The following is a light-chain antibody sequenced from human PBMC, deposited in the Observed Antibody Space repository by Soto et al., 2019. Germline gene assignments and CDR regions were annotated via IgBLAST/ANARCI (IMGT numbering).Light chain of an antibody. V-gene: IGKV3-15*01. CDR1: QSISDT. CDR3: QQYNNWPCT. Sequence: EIVMTQSPATLSVSPGGRATLSCRASQSISDTLAWYQQKPGQAPRLLIHGASTRATGFPARFSGSGSGTDFTLTISSLQSEDFAVYYCQQYNNWPCTFGQGTKV. J-gene: IGKJ1*01. CDR2: GAS.